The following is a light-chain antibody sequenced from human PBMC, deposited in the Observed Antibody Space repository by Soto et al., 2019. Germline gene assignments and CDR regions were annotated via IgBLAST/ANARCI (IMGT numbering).Light chain of an antibody. CDR1: RSVNSN. CDR3: QQYNNWPSLT. Sequence: EIVMTQSPATLPVSPGERATLSCRASRSVNSNLAWYQQKPGQAPRLLIYGASTRATGIPARFSASVSGTEFTLTISSLQSEDFAVYYCQQYNNWPSLTFGGGTKVEIK. V-gene: IGKV3-15*01. CDR2: GAS. J-gene: IGKJ4*01.